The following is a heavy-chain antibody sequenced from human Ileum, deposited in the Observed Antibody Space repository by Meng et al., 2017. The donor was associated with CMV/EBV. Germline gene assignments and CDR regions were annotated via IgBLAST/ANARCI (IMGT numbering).Heavy chain of an antibody. CDR1: GYTFTTYF. Sequence: QVWLVQSGAEVKKPGASVKVSCKASGYTFTTYFIHWVRQAPGQGLEWMGWIDPSNGDTNIAQKFQDRVTMTRDTSFSTAYMEVSSLRSDDTAVFYCARDSGYDASWGQGTLVTVSS. V-gene: IGHV1-2*02. CDR3: ARDSGYDAS. J-gene: IGHJ4*02. D-gene: IGHD2-2*01. CDR2: IDPSNGDT.